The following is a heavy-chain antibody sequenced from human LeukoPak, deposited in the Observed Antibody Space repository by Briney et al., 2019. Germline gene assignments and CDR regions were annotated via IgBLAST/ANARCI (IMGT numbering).Heavy chain of an antibody. CDR1: GGTFSSYA. CDR3: ARDRSSGWFFDY. CDR2: IIPIFGTA. D-gene: IGHD6-19*01. Sequence: SVKVSCKASGGTFSSYAISWVRQAPGQGLEWMGGIIPIFGTANYAQKFQGRVTITADKSTGTAYMELSSLRSEDTAVYYCARDRSSGWFFDYWGQGTLVTVSS. J-gene: IGHJ4*02. V-gene: IGHV1-69*06.